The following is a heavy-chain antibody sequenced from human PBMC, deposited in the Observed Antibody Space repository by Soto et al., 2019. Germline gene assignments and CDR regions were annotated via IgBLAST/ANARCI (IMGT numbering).Heavy chain of an antibody. CDR2: ISGSGGST. V-gene: IGHV3-23*01. D-gene: IGHD3-22*01. CDR3: AKGSRIPLYYYDSSGPNTSQYYFDY. CDR1: GFTFSSYA. Sequence: GGSLRLSCAASGFTFSSYAMSWVRQAPGKGLEWVSAISGSGGSTYYADSVKGRFTISRDNSKNTLYLQMNSLRAEDTAVYYCAKGSRIPLYYYDSSGPNTSQYYFDYWGQGTLVTVSS. J-gene: IGHJ4*02.